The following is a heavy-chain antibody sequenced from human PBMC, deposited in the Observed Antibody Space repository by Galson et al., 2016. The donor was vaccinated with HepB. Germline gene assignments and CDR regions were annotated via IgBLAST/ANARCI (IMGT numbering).Heavy chain of an antibody. CDR2: ISGSNSYI. J-gene: IGHJ5*02. D-gene: IGHD6-19*01. CDR3: VRGREFIAGTGSRWFDP. CDR1: GFTFSSYS. Sequence: SLRLSCAASGFTFSSYSMNWVRQAPGKGLEWVSSISGSNSYIYYADSVKGRFTISRDNDKNSLYLQTNGLRSGDTAEYYCVRGREFIAGTGSRWFDPWGQGTLVTISS. V-gene: IGHV3-21*01.